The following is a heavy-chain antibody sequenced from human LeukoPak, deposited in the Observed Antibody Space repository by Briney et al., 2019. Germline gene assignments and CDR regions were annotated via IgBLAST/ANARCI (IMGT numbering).Heavy chain of an antibody. J-gene: IGHJ4*02. Sequence: ASVKVSCKASGGTFSSYAVSWVRQAPGQGLEWMGWISPYNGDTNYAQKFQGRVTMTTDTSTGTAYMEVRSLRSEDTAVYYCARGATVTTPFDYWGQGTLVTVSS. D-gene: IGHD4-17*01. CDR2: ISPYNGDT. V-gene: IGHV1-18*01. CDR3: ARGATVTTPFDY. CDR1: GGTFSSYA.